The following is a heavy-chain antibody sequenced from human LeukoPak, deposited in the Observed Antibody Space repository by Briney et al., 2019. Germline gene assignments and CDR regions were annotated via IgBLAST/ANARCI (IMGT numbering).Heavy chain of an antibody. CDR2: IKSKTEGGTT. D-gene: IGHD3-22*01. CDR3: IATYYYDSSGYALDY. V-gene: IGHV3-15*01. CDR1: GFTFSNAW. Sequence: GSLRLSCAASGFTFSNAWMSWVRRAPGKGLEWVGRIKSKTEGGTTDYAAPVKGRFTISRDDSKNTLYLQMNSLKTEDTAVYYCIATYYYDSSGYALDYWGQGTLVTVSS. J-gene: IGHJ4*02.